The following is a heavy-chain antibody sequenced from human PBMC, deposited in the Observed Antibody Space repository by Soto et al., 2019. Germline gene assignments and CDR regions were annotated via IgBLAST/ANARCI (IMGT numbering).Heavy chain of an antibody. CDR1: GFTFSSYS. CDR2: ISSHSSTL. CDR3: VRDGSGNLYLNWFDP. D-gene: IGHD6-19*01. V-gene: IGHV3-48*02. Sequence: LRLSCAASGFTFSSYSMNWVRQAPGKGLEWISYISSHSSTLYYADSVKGRFTISRDNAGNSPYLQMNSLRDEDTAVYYCVRDGSGNLYLNWFDPWGQGTLVTVSS. J-gene: IGHJ5*02.